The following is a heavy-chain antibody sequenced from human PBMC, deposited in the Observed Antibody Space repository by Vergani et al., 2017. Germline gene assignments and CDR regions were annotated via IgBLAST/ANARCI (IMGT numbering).Heavy chain of an antibody. Sequence: QVQLQESGPGLVKPSETLSLTCTVSGGSISSYYWSWIRQPPGKGLEWIGEINHSGSTNYNPSLKSRVTISVDTSKNQFSLKLSSVTAADTAVYYCATVRNYYGSGIDYWGQGTLVTVSS. J-gene: IGHJ4*02. CDR1: GGSISSYY. CDR2: INHSGST. CDR3: ATVRNYYGSGIDY. V-gene: IGHV4-59*12. D-gene: IGHD3-10*01.